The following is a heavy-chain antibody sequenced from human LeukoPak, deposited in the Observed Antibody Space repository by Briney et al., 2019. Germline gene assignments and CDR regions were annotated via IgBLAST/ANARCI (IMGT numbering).Heavy chain of an antibody. Sequence: GRTLRLSCAASGFTFSGAAMHWVRQASGKGLEWVGGIRSKANSYTTAYTASVKGRFTIARDDSNNTAYLQMHSLKTEDTAVYYCTRTTGYYPTTLYDYWGQGTLVTVSS. CDR2: IRSKANSYTT. CDR1: GFTFSGAA. V-gene: IGHV3-73*01. J-gene: IGHJ4*02. CDR3: TRTTGYYPTTLYDY. D-gene: IGHD3-9*01.